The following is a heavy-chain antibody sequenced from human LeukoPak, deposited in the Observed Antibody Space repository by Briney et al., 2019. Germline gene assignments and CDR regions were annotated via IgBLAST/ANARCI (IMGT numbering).Heavy chain of an antibody. D-gene: IGHD3-3*01. V-gene: IGHV4-39*07. CDR1: GGSISSNSYY. Sequence: SETLSLTCTVSGGSISSNSYYWGWQPPPPGQGLEWIGSIYYSGRTCYNPSLKSRVTMSVDTSKNQYSLKLSSVTAADTAVYYCARDPIYDFWSGYYGRAGYFDYWGQGTLVTVSS. CDR3: ARDPIYDFWSGYYGRAGYFDY. J-gene: IGHJ4*02. CDR2: IYYSGRT.